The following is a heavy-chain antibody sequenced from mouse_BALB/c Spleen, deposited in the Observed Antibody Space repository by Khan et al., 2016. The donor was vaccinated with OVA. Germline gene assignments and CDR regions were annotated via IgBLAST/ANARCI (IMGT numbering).Heavy chain of an antibody. D-gene: IGHD2-14*01. CDR1: GYTFTSHT. J-gene: IGHJ4*01. Sequence: QVQLKQSGAELARPGASVKVSCKASGYTFTSHTMHWVKQRPGQGLEWIGYINPRSDYTQYNQKFNDKATLTADISSSTAYMQLSSLTSEDSAVYYCARRTTEYALDYWGQGTSVTISS. V-gene: IGHV1-4*01. CDR2: INPRSDYT. CDR3: ARRTTEYALDY.